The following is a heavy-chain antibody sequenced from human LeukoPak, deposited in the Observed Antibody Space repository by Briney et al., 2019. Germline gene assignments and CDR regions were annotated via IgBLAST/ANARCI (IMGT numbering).Heavy chain of an antibody. CDR1: GVTFSSCA. CDR3: AKYLRYSSGYIDY. D-gene: IGHD6-25*01. Sequence: GGSLRLSCATSGVTFSSCAMSWVRQAPGKGLEWVSGISGDGGRTYYVDSAKGRFSISRDSSKNTLYLEMNNLRADDTAVYYCAKYLRYSSGYIDYWGQGTLVTVSS. J-gene: IGHJ4*02. CDR2: ISGDGGRT. V-gene: IGHV3-23*01.